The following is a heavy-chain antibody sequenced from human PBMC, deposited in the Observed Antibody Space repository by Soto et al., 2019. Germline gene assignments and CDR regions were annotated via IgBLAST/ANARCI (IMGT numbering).Heavy chain of an antibody. V-gene: IGHV1-69*13. CDR2: IIPIFGTA. D-gene: IGHD2-2*01. CDR1: GGTFSSYA. CDR3: AGGLVVGGPNWFAP. Sequence: GASVKVSCKASGGTFSSYAISWVRQAPGQGLEWMGGIIPIFGTANYAQKFQGRVTITADESTSTAYMELSSLRSEDTAVYYCAGGLVVGGPNWFAPWGQGTLVTVSS. J-gene: IGHJ5*02.